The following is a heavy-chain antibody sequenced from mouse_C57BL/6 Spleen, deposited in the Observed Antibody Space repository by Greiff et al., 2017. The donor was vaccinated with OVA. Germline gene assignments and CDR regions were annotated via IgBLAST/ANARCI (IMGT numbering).Heavy chain of an antibody. J-gene: IGHJ3*01. V-gene: IGHV1-82*01. CDR1: GYAFSSSW. CDR3: ARGAYGNH. CDR2: IYPGDGDT. Sequence: QVQLKQSGPELVKPGASVKISCKASGYAFSSSWMNWVKQRPGKGLEWIGRIYPGDGDTNYNGKFKGKATLTADKSSSTAYMQLSSLTSEDSAVYFCARGAYGNHWGQGTLVTVSA. D-gene: IGHD2-1*01.